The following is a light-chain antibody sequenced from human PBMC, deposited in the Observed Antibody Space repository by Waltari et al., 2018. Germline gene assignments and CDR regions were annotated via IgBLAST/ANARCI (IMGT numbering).Light chain of an antibody. Sequence: EIVMTQSPASLSVSPGDRVTLSCRAIQSFGTSLAWYQQRPGRTPRLLVYRASTRAIGIPARFSGSRYWTDFTLSISALQSDDFAVYYCQQYDDWPRTFGQGTKVEIK. CDR3: QQYDDWPRT. CDR2: RAS. J-gene: IGKJ1*01. CDR1: QSFGTS. V-gene: IGKV3-15*01.